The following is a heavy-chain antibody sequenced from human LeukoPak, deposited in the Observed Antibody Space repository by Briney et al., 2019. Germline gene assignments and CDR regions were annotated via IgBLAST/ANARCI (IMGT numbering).Heavy chain of an antibody. CDR3: ARRRERWLQLFGNWFDP. CDR2: IYYSGST. V-gene: IGHV4-59*01. CDR1: GGSISSYY. D-gene: IGHD5-24*01. J-gene: IGHJ5*02. Sequence: SETLSLTCTVSGGSISSYYWSWIRQPPGKGLEWIGYIYYSGSTKYNPSLKSRVTISVDTSKNQFSLKLSSVTAADTAVYYCARRRERWLQLFGNWFDPWGQGTLVTVSS.